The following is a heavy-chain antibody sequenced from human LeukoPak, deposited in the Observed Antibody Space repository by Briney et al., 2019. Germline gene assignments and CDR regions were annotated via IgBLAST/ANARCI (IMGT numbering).Heavy chain of an antibody. CDR3: AKGTYYYDSSGYYPPGNYYYYMDV. CDR1: GFTFSTYS. Sequence: PGGSLRLSCAASGFTFSTYSMNWVRQAPGKGLEWVSAISGSGGSTYYADSVKGRFTISRDNSKNTLYLQMNSLRAEDTAVYYCAKGTYYYDSSGYYPPGNYYYYMDVWGKGTTVTISS. V-gene: IGHV3-23*01. D-gene: IGHD3-22*01. J-gene: IGHJ6*03. CDR2: ISGSGGST.